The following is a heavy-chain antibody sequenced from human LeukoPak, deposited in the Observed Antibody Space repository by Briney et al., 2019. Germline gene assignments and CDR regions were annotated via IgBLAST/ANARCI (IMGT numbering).Heavy chain of an antibody. CDR3: ARMKVLV. CDR2: IKPEGGDK. D-gene: IGHD4/OR15-4a*01. CDR1: GLTFSNSW. Sequence: PGGSLRLSCAASGLTFSNSWMQWVRQAPGKRLEWVANIKPEGGDKYYVDSVKGRFTISRDNAKTSLYLQMTGLRADDTAMYYCARMKVLVWGEGTPVIVSS. J-gene: IGHJ4*02. V-gene: IGHV3-7*05.